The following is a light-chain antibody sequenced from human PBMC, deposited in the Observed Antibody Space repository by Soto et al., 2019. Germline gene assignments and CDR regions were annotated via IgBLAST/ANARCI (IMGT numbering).Light chain of an antibody. CDR1: QSVNSNY. J-gene: IGKJ2*01. Sequence: EIVLTQSPGTLSLSPGERATFSCRASQSVNSNYLAWYQQRPGLAPRLLIYGHPNRATGIPDRFSGSGSGTDFTLTISSLEPEDFAVYYCQRYGSSPLYTFGQGTKLEIK. CDR3: QRYGSSPLYT. CDR2: GHP. V-gene: IGKV3-20*01.